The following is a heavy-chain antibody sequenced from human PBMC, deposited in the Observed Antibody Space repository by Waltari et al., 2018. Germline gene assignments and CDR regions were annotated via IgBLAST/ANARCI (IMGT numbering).Heavy chain of an antibody. CDR3: ARDPGYIVLMLYASAWYFDL. J-gene: IGHJ2*01. CDR2: INAGNVNT. CDR1: GYTFTSYA. Sequence: QVQLVQSGAEVKKPGASVKVSCKASGYTFTSYAMHWVRQAPGQRLEWMGWINAGNVNTNYSQKFHGRVTITRDTSASTAYMELSSLRSEDTAVYYCARDPGYIVLMLYASAWYFDLCGRVTLFTVSS. V-gene: IGHV1-3*01. D-gene: IGHD2-8*01.